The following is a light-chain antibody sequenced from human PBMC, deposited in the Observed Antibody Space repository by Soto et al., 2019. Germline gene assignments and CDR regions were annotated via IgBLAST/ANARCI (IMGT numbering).Light chain of an antibody. V-gene: IGKV3-15*01. J-gene: IGKJ4*01. Sequence: EIVLTQSPATLSVSPGDRATLSCRASQSVSSDLAWFQQKPGQAPRFHIYDASTRATGIPARFSGSGSETDFTLTISSLQSEDFAIYYCQQYNNWPLTFGGGTKVEIK. CDR1: QSVSSD. CDR2: DAS. CDR3: QQYNNWPLT.